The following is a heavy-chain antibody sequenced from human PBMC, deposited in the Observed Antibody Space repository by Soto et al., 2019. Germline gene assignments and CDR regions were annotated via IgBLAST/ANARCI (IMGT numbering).Heavy chain of an antibody. V-gene: IGHV4-31*03. J-gene: IGHJ4*02. CDR2: IYYTGST. CDR3: ARGMTTVTTLDY. Sequence: PSETLSLTCTVSGVSITSDGNYWSLIRQHPGKGLEWVGHIYYTGSTDFNPSLKSRLSMSVDTSKNQFPLKLSSVTAADTAVYYCARGMTTVTTLDYWGQGTLVTVSS. CDR1: GVSITSDGNY. D-gene: IGHD4-4*01.